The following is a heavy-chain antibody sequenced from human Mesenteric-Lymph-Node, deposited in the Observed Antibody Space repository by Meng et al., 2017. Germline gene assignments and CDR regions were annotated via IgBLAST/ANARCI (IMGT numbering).Heavy chain of an antibody. J-gene: IGHJ6*02. CDR1: GGSFSGYY. CDR2: INHSGST. Sequence: GSLRLSCAVYGGSFSGYYWSWIRQPPGKGLEWIGEINHSGSTNYNPSLKSRVTISVDTSKNQFSLKLSSVTAADTAVYYCARCGGRGVITLGVYYYYGMDVWGQGTTVTVSS. D-gene: IGHD3-10*01. V-gene: IGHV4-34*01. CDR3: ARCGGRGVITLGVYYYYGMDV.